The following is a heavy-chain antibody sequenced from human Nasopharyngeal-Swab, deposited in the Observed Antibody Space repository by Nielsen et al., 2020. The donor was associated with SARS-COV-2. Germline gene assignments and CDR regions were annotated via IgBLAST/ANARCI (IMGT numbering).Heavy chain of an antibody. J-gene: IGHJ6*02. CDR1: GYTFTSYY. Sequence: ASVKVSCKASGYTFTSYYMHWVRQAPGQGLEWMGIINPSGGSTSYAQKFQGRVTMTRDTSTSTVYMELSSLRSEDTAVYYCARPQAEKGLYFYYGMDVWGQGTTVTVSS. CDR3: ARPQAEKGLYFYYGMDV. CDR2: INPSGGST. V-gene: IGHV1-46*01.